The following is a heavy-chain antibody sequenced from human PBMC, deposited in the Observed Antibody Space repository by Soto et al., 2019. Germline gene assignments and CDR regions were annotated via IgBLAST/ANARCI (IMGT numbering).Heavy chain of an antibody. D-gene: IGHD3-16*02. Sequence: ASVKVSCKASGYTFTSYDINWVRQATGQGLEWMGWMNPNSGNTGYAQKFQGRVTMTRNTSISTAYMELSSLRSEDTAVYYCARGSNYDYVWGSYRTGNFDYWGQRTLVTVSS. CDR3: ARGSNYDYVWGSYRTGNFDY. V-gene: IGHV1-8*01. J-gene: IGHJ4*02. CDR2: MNPNSGNT. CDR1: GYTFTSYD.